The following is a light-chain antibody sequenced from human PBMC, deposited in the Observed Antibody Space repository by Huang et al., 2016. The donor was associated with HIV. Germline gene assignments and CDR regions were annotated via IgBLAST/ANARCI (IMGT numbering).Light chain of an antibody. CDR1: QTVSSN. V-gene: IGKV3-15*01. CDR3: QHYRVWPPVYT. CDR2: AAS. J-gene: IGKJ2*01. Sequence: EIVMTQSPATLSVSPGERATLSCRTSQTVSSNLAWYQQKPGQAPGLLIYAASTRATDIAARFSCSGSGTEFTLTISSLQSEDFAVYYCQHYRVWPPVYTFGQGTKLEIK.